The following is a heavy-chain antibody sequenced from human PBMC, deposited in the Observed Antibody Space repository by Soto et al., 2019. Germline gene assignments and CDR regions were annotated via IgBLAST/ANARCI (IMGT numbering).Heavy chain of an antibody. CDR3: ARVGGFGATTIDY. Sequence: SETLSLTCTVSGGSISNYYWTWIRQPPGKGLEWIGYIYYSGSTNYNPSLKSRVTISVDTSKNQFSLKLSSVTAADTAVYYCARVGGFGATTIDYWGQGTLVNVSS. CDR2: IYYSGST. D-gene: IGHD3-10*01. J-gene: IGHJ4*02. V-gene: IGHV4-59*08. CDR1: GGSISNYY.